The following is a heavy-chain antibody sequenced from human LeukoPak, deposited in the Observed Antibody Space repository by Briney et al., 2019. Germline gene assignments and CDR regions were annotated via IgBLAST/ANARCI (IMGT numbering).Heavy chain of an antibody. D-gene: IGHD2/OR15-2a*01. V-gene: IGHV3-64*01. CDR2: ISGSGAST. CDR3: AMVLHTNDY. Sequence: PGGSLRLSCAASGFTFSNYAMQWVRQAPGKGLEYVSAISGSGASTYYATSVKGRFTISRDNSKNTLYLQVGSLRAEDMAVYYCAMVLHTNDYLGQRTLVTVSS. CDR1: GFTFSNYA. J-gene: IGHJ4*02.